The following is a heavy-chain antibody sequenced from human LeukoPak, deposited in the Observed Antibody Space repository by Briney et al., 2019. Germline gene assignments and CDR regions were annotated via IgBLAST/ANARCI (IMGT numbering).Heavy chain of an antibody. CDR2: IYTSGST. Sequence: PSETLSLTCTVSGGSISSGSYYWSWIRQPAGKGLEWIGRIYTSGSTNYNPSLKSRVTISVDTSKNQFSLKLSSVTAADTAVYYCASTNYYGSGNFGYWGQGTLVTVSS. D-gene: IGHD3-10*01. CDR1: GGSISSGSYY. CDR3: ASTNYYGSGNFGY. J-gene: IGHJ4*02. V-gene: IGHV4-61*02.